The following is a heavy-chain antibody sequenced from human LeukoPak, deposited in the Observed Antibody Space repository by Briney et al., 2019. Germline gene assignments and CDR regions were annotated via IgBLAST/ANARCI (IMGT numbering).Heavy chain of an antibody. J-gene: IGHJ3*02. Sequence: SETLSLSCTVSASSISSSSYVWGWIRQRPGKGLEWIGSIYYSGSTYYNPSLKSRVTISVDTSKNQFSLKLSSVTAADTAVYYCGRVRAGSSSPSVRDAFDIWGQGTMVTVSS. CDR1: ASSISSSSYV. D-gene: IGHD6-6*01. CDR2: IYYSGST. CDR3: GRVRAGSSSPSVRDAFDI. V-gene: IGHV4-39*07.